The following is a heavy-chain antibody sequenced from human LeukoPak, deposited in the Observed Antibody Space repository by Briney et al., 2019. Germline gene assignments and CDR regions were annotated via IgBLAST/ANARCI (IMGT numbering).Heavy chain of an antibody. Sequence: PSETLSLTCAVYGGSFSGYYWSWIRQPPGKGLEWIGEINHSGSTNYSPSLKSRVTVSVDTSKNQFSLNLSSVTAADTAVYYCARVASAGGYCSGGSCYFAFDIWGQGTMVTVSS. CDR1: GGSFSGYY. V-gene: IGHV4-34*01. CDR2: INHSGST. J-gene: IGHJ3*02. CDR3: ARVASAGGYCSGGSCYFAFDI. D-gene: IGHD2-15*01.